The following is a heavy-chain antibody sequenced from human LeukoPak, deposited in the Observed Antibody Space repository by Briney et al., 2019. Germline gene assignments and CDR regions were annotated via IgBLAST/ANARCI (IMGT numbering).Heavy chain of an antibody. V-gene: IGHV1-2*06. J-gene: IGHJ4*02. CDR3: ARDQGSLTRSWYTGY. Sequence: ASVKVSCAASGYTFTGYHIHWVRQAPGQGLEWMGRINPYSGDTNFAQKFQGRVTMTRDTSITTAYMDLSSLTPDDTAVYFRARDQGSLTRSWYTGYWGQGTQVTVSS. CDR1: GYTFTGYH. D-gene: IGHD6-13*01. CDR2: INPYSGDT.